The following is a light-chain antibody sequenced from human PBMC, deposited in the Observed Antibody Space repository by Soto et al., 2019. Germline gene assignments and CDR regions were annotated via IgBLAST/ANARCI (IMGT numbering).Light chain of an antibody. CDR1: QSVSSS. CDR3: QQRSDWPPSLT. V-gene: IGKV3-11*01. CDR2: ATS. J-gene: IGKJ4*01. Sequence: PRERATLSCRASQSVSSSLAWYQHKPGQAPRLLIYATSHRATDIPTRFSGSGSETDFTLTISSLEPEDFAVYYCQQRSDWPPSLTFGGGTKVEIK.